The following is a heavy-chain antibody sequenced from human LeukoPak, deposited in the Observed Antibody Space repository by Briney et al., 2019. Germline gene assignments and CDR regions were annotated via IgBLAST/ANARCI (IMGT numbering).Heavy chain of an antibody. CDR2: ISSTSSYI. V-gene: IGHV3-21*01. CDR1: GFTFSSYS. D-gene: IGHD2-15*01. Sequence: RPGGSLRLSCAASGFTFSSYSMNWVRQAPGKGLQWVSSISSTSSYIYYADSVKGRFTISRDNAENSVYLLMNSLRGEDTAVYYCATAGLYCSGGTCYSNHDYWGQGTLVTVSS. CDR3: ATAGLYCSGGTCYSNHDY. J-gene: IGHJ4*02.